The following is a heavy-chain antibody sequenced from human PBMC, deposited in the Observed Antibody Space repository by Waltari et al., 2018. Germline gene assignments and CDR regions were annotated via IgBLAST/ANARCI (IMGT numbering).Heavy chain of an antibody. J-gene: IGHJ5*02. CDR1: GYSFTMHW. D-gene: IGHD3-22*01. Sequence: EVQPVQSGTEAKKSGEFLSIACGVSGYSFTMHWIGRVRQRAGKGVAGIVWVRQMPGNGLEWMEIIYPDDANTDYSPSSQARVTISADKSVTTACLQWGSLKASDSGIYYCARHPRASDSSDFTWGQGTLVTVSS. V-gene: IGHV5-51*01. CDR3: ARHPRASDSSDFT. CDR2: IYPDDANT.